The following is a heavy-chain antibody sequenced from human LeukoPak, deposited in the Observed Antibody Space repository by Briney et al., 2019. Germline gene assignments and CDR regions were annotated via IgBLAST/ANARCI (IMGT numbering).Heavy chain of an antibody. J-gene: IGHJ6*03. CDR1: GYSFTSYW. D-gene: IGHD5-12*01. CDR3: ARQGSGYDSKGYYYYYYMDV. Sequence: GESLKISCKGSGYSFTSYWIGWVRQMPGKGLEWMGIIYPGDSDTRYSPSFQGQVTISADKSTSTAYLQRSSLKASDTAMYYCARQGSGYDSKGYYYYYYMDVWGKGTTVTVSS. CDR2: IYPGDSDT. V-gene: IGHV5-51*01.